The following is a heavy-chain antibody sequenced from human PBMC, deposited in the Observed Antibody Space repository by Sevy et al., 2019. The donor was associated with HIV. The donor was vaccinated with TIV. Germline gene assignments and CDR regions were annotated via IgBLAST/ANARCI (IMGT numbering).Heavy chain of an antibody. V-gene: IGHV3-30-3*01. CDR2: ISHDGNYK. Sequence: GGSLRLSCAASGFTFSNYDMHWVRQAPGKGLEWVAVISHDGNYKNYADSAKVRFTISRDDFKNTLYLQMSSPRPEDTAVYFCARLFSCGGDCYYLDYWGQGALVTVSS. CDR1: GFTFSNYD. D-gene: IGHD2-21*02. J-gene: IGHJ4*02. CDR3: ARLFSCGGDCYYLDY.